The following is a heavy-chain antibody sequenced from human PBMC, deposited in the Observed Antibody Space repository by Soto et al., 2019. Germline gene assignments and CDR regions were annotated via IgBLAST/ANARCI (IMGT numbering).Heavy chain of an antibody. J-gene: IGHJ4*02. CDR1: GFTFGRYW. CDR2: IKQNGRDI. Sequence: PGGSLRLSCAASGFTFGRYWMNWIRQAPGKGLEWLANIKQNGRDIYSADSVKGRFTVSRDNAEHSLYLQMNSLRAEDTAVYYCARAPDILTGPDYWGQGTLVTVSS. D-gene: IGHD3-9*01. V-gene: IGHV3-7*01. CDR3: ARAPDILTGPDY.